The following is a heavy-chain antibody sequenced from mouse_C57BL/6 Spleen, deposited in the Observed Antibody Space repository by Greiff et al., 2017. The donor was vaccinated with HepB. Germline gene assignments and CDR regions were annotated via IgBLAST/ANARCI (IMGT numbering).Heavy chain of an antibody. CDR1: GYTFTSYW. V-gene: IGHV1-52*01. CDR2: IDPSDSET. CDR3: ARNPLRYHSGYFDV. Sequence: QVQLQQPGAELVRPGSSVKLSCKASGYTFTSYWMHWVKQRPLQGLEWIGNIDPSDSETHYNQKFKDKATLTVDKSSCTAYMQLSSLTSEDSAVYYCARNPLRYHSGYFDVWGTGTTVTVSS. D-gene: IGHD1-1*01. J-gene: IGHJ1*03.